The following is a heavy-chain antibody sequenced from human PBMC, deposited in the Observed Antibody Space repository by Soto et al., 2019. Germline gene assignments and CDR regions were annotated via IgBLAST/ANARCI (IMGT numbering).Heavy chain of an antibody. CDR2: IHTGGLK. CDR1: GFSVASTY. J-gene: IGHJ4*02. D-gene: IGHD7-27*01. V-gene: IGHV3-53*04. CDR3: ATWGSGSQYLDH. Sequence: EVQVVQSGGGLVQPGGSLRLSCAASGFSVASTYMTWVRQAPGRGLRWVSMIHTGGLKHFADFVKGRFSLSRDTSTNTLYLEMNSLRPDDTAVYYCATWGSGSQYLDHWGQGSLVTVSS.